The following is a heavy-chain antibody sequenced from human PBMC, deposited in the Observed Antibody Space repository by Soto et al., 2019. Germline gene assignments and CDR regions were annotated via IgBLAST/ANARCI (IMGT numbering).Heavy chain of an antibody. CDR3: AGAVAGTGAFDY. CDR1: GFTFDDYA. V-gene: IGHV3-9*01. D-gene: IGHD6-19*01. J-gene: IGHJ4*02. CDR2: ISWNSGSI. Sequence: GGSLRLSCAASGFTFDDYAMHWVRQAPGKGLEWVSGISWNSGSIGYADSVKGRFTISRDNAKNSLYLQMNSLRAEDTALYYCAGAVAGTGAFDYWGQGTLVTVSS.